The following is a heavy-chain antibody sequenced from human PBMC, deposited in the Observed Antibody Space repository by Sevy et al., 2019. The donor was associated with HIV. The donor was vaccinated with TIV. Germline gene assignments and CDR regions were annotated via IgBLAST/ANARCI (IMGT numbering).Heavy chain of an antibody. CDR1: GFSFSKYW. V-gene: IGHV3-7*01. CDR3: ARDPDILSGYPSHYFDY. J-gene: IGHJ4*02. D-gene: IGHD3-9*01. Sequence: GGSLRLSCAASGFSFSKYWMSWVRQAPGKGLEWVANIKEDGSQKNNLESVKGRFTISRDNAKNLRYLQMNNLRADDTAVYYCARDPDILSGYPSHYFDYWGQGTLVTISS. CDR2: IKEDGSQK.